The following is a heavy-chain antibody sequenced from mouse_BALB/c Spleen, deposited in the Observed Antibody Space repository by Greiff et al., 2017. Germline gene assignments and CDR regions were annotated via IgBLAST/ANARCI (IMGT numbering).Heavy chain of an antibody. CDR1: GYTFTSYW. CDR3: ARGGYYRDY. J-gene: IGHJ2*01. Sequence: QVQLQQPGAELVKPGASVKLSCKASGYTFTSYWMHWVKQRPGQGLEWIGEINPSNGRTNYNEKFKSKATLTVDKSSSTAYMQLSSLTSEDSAVYDCARGGYYRDYWGQGTTLTVSS. V-gene: IGHV1S81*02. CDR2: INPSNGRT.